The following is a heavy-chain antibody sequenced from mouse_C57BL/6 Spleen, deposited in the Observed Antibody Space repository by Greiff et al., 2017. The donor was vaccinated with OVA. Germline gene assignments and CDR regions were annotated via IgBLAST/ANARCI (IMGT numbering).Heavy chain of an antibody. CDR3: ARHEDRSSYWYFDV. J-gene: IGHJ1*03. Sequence: VKLVESGAELAKPGASVKLSCKASGYTFTEYTIHWVKQRSGQGLEWLGWFYPGSGSIKYNEKFKDKATLTADKSSSTVYLELSRLTSEDTAVYFCARHEDRSSYWYFDVWGTGTTVTVSS. CDR2: FYPGSGSI. CDR1: GYTFTEYT. D-gene: IGHD1-1*01. V-gene: IGHV1-62-2*01.